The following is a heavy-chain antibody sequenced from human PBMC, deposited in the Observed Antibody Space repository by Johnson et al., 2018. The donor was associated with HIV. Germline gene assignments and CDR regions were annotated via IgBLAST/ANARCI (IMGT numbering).Heavy chain of an antibody. CDR3: ASKYCGGGSCYAEDAFDI. V-gene: IGHV3-NL1*01. D-gene: IGHD2-15*01. CDR1: GFTFSSYG. Sequence: QVQLVESGGGVVQPGGSLRLSCAASGFTFSSYGMHWVRQAPGKGLEWVSVIFGGGSIYYADSVKGRFTISRDSSTNTLYLQMNSLRADDTAVYYCASKYCGGGSCYAEDAFDIWGRGTMVTVSS. CDR2: IFGGGSI. J-gene: IGHJ3*02.